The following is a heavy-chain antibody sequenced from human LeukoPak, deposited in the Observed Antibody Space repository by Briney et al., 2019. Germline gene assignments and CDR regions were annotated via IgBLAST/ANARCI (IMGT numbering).Heavy chain of an antibody. D-gene: IGHD3-10*01. Sequence: PGGSLRLSCSASGFTFSGYAMHWVRQAPGKGLEHVSAISSNGGSTDYADSVKGRFTISRDNSKNTLYLQMSSLRTEDTAVYYCVKVDGEYGSGSYYFDYWGPGTLVTVSS. V-gene: IGHV3-64D*06. CDR1: GFTFSGYA. CDR2: ISSNGGST. CDR3: VKVDGEYGSGSYYFDY. J-gene: IGHJ4*02.